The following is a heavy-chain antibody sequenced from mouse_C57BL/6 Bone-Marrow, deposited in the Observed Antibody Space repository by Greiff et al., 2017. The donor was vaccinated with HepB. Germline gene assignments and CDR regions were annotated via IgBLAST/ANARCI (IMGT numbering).Heavy chain of an antibody. D-gene: IGHD1-1*01. Sequence: QVQLQQPGAELVKPGASVKLSCKASGYTFTSYWMHWVKQRHGKGLEWIGMIHPNSGSTNYNEKFKSKATLTVDKSSSKAYMQLISLTSEDSAVYYCARRSGIYYYGSSPYFDYWGQGTTLTVSS. CDR3: ARRSGIYYYGSSPYFDY. CDR1: GYTFTSYW. J-gene: IGHJ2*01. V-gene: IGHV1-64*01. CDR2: IHPNSGST.